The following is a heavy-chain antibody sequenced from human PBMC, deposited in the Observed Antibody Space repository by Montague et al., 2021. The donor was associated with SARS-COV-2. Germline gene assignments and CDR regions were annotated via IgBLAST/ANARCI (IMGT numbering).Heavy chain of an antibody. D-gene: IGHD2-2*02. V-gene: IGHV4-59*01. CDR3: ARESSYSRCSSTSCYTSVWFDP. Sequence: SETLSLTCTVSGGSISSYYWSWIRQPPGKGLEWIGYIYYSGSTNYNPSLKSRVTISADTSKNQFSLKLSSVTAADTAVYYCARESSYSRCSSTSCYTSVWFDPWGQGILVTVSS. CDR2: IYYSGST. CDR1: GGSISSYY. J-gene: IGHJ5*02.